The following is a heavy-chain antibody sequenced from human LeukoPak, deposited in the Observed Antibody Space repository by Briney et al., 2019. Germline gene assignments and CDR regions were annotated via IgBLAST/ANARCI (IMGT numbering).Heavy chain of an antibody. CDR3: ARLPKYSRPLDY. CDR2: MNPNSGNT. Sequence: ASVKVSCKASGYTFTSYDINWVRQATGQGLAWMGWMNPNSGNTAYAQKFQGRVTMSRDTSISTACMELSSLRSEDTAVYYCARLPKYSRPLDYWGQGTLVTVSS. V-gene: IGHV1-8*01. CDR1: GYTFTSYD. J-gene: IGHJ4*02. D-gene: IGHD6-6*01.